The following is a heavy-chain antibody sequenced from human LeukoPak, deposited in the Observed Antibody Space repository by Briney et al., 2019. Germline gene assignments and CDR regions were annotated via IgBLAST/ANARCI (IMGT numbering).Heavy chain of an antibody. CDR3: ATINWSGYYTAYSYYGMDV. V-gene: IGHV1-24*01. CDR2: FDPEDGET. CDR1: GYTLTELS. J-gene: IGHJ6*02. D-gene: IGHD3-3*01. Sequence: ASVKVSCKVSGYTLTELSMHWVRQAPGKGLEWMGGFDPEDGETIYAQKFQGRVTMTEDTSTDTAYMELSSLRSEDTAVYYCATINWSGYYTAYSYYGMDVWGQGTTVTVSS.